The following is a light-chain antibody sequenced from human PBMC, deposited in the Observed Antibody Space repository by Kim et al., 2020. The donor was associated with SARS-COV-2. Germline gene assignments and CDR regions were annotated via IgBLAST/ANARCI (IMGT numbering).Light chain of an antibody. CDR3: QQYNTSPRT. CDR2: DAS. Sequence: DIHMTQSPSTLSASIGDRVTITCRASQSVSSLLAWYQQKPGQAPNLLIYDASSLKSGVPSRFSGRGSGTEFTLTIRRLQPDDFATYYCQQYNTSPRTFGQGTKVE. J-gene: IGKJ1*01. V-gene: IGKV1-5*01. CDR1: QSVSSL.